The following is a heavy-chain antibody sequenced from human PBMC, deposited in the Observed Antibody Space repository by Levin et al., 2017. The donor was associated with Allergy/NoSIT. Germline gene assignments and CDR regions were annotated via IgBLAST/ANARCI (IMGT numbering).Heavy chain of an antibody. CDR1: GGSISSGGYY. CDR3: ARGGYYTGGPLVY. CDR2: IYYSGST. V-gene: IGHV4-31*03. Sequence: HSQTLSLTCTVSGGSISSGGYYWSWIRQHPGKGLEWIGYIYYSGSTYYNPSLKSRVTISVDTSKNQFSLKLSSVTAADTAVYYCARGGYYTGGPLVYWGQGTLVTVSS. D-gene: IGHD3-3*01. J-gene: IGHJ4*02.